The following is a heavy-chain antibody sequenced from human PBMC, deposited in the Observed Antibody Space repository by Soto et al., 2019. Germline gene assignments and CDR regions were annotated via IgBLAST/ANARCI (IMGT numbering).Heavy chain of an antibody. D-gene: IGHD1-20*01. CDR3: AKYKLRGLAY. CDR1: GFTFSSYA. J-gene: IGHJ4*02. V-gene: IGHV3-23*01. Sequence: EVQLLESGGGSVQPGGSLRLSCAASGFTFSSYAMSWVRQAPRKGLEWVSGISGSGGSTYYADSVKGRFTISRDNSKNTLYLHMTSLRAEDTAVYYCAKYKLRGLAYCGQGTLVTVSS. CDR2: ISGSGGST.